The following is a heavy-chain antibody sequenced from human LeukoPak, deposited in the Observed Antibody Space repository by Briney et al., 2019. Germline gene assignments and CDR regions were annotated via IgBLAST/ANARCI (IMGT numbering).Heavy chain of an antibody. Sequence: PGGSLRLSCAASGFTFGAYAMDWVRQAPGKGLEWVAVISDDGSQEYYADSVKGRFTISRDNSEKTVFLHMNSLRTEDTAVYHCAKERFGTGYSYYYYKGMDVWGLGTTVTVSS. J-gene: IGHJ6*02. CDR2: ISDDGSQE. D-gene: IGHD3/OR15-3a*01. V-gene: IGHV3-30*18. CDR3: AKERFGTGYSYYYYKGMDV. CDR1: GFTFGAYA.